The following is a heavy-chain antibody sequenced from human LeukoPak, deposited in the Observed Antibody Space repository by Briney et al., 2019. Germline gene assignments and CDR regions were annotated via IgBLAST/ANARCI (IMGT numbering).Heavy chain of an antibody. V-gene: IGHV3-23*01. D-gene: IGHD3-9*01. J-gene: IGHJ4*02. CDR3: ARGVRYFDSTPGY. CDR1: GFTFITYA. Sequence: PGGSLRLSCAASGFTFITYAMTWVRQAPGKGLEWVSAISGTGGSTYYADSVRGRFTISRDNSKNTLYLQMNSLRAEDTAVYYCARGVRYFDSTPGYWGQGTLVTVSS. CDR2: ISGTGGST.